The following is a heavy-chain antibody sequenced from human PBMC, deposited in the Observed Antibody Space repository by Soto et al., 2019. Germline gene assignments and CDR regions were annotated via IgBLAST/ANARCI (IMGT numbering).Heavy chain of an antibody. V-gene: IGHV3-30-3*01. J-gene: IGHJ6*02. Sequence: QVQLVESGGCVVQPGRSLRLSCAASGFTFSSYAMHWVRQAPGKGLEWVAVISYDGSNKYYADSVKGRFTISRDNSKNTLYLQMYSLRAEDTAVYYSAREGYDFWSGYAYFYYYGMDVWGQGTTVTVSS. D-gene: IGHD3-3*01. CDR1: GFTFSSYA. CDR2: ISYDGSNK. CDR3: AREGYDFWSGYAYFYYYGMDV.